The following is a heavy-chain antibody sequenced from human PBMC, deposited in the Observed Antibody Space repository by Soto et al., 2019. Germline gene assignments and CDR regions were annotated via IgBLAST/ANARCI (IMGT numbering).Heavy chain of an antibody. J-gene: IGHJ3*02. D-gene: IGHD3-10*01. V-gene: IGHV3-30*18. CDR1: GFTFSSYG. CDR2: ISYDGSNK. Sequence: ESGGGVVQPGRSLRLSCAASGFTFSSYGMHWVRQAPGKGLEWVAVISYDGSNKYYADSVKGRFTISRDNSKNTLYLQMNSLRAEDTAVYYCAKENELFSFDIWGQGTMVTVSS. CDR3: AKENELFSFDI.